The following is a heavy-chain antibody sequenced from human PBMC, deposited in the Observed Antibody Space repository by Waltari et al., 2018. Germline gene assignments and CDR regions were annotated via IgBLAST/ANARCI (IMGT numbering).Heavy chain of an antibody. CDR1: GDSITSASY. CDR3: ARHESAHYGGFDS. D-gene: IGHD4-17*01. CDR2: VYHFGSS. V-gene: IGHV4-38-2*01. Sequence: QVQLQESGPGLVKPSETLSLTSAVSGDSITSASYWGWIRHPPGKGLEWIGYVYHFGSSSYNPSLKSRVTMSVDTSKRQFSLNLSSVTAADTAVYYCARHESAHYGGFDSWGRGTLVTVSA. J-gene: IGHJ4*02.